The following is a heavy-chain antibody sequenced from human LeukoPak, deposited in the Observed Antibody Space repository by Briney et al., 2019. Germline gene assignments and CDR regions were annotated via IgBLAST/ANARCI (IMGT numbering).Heavy chain of an antibody. V-gene: IGHV3-53*01. D-gene: IGHD4-23*01. CDR1: GFTVSSSY. CDR3: AREVIGNPSYFDY. CDR2: IHRDDKT. Sequence: GGSLRLSCAASGFTVSSSYMYWVRQAPGKGLEWVSFIHRDDKTYYADSVKGRFTMSRDNSKNTLYLQMNSQGADDTAVYYCAREVIGNPSYFDYWGQGILVTVSS. J-gene: IGHJ4*02.